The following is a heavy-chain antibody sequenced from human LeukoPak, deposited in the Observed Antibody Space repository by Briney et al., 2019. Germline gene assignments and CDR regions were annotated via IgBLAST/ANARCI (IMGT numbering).Heavy chain of an antibody. CDR2: IYHSGST. J-gene: IGHJ4*02. D-gene: IGHD3/OR15-3a*01. V-gene: IGHV4-38-2*01. CDR1: GYSISSGYY. Sequence: PSETLSLTCAVSGYSISSGYYWGWIRQPPGKGLEWIGSIYHSGSTYYNPSLKSRVTLSVDTSKNQFSLKLSSVTAADTAVYYCASPRTGYYIDYWGQGTLVTVSS. CDR3: ASPRTGYYIDY.